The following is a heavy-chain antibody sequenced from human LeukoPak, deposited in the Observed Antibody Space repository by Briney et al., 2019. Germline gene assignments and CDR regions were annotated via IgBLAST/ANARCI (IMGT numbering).Heavy chain of an antibody. CDR3: ARGRASGRHFDY. V-gene: IGHV4-30-2*01. CDR1: GGSISSGGYS. J-gene: IGHJ4*02. Sequence: PSETLSLTCAVSGGSISSGGYSWSWIRQPPGKGLEWIGYIYHSGSTYYNPSLKSRVTISVDRSKNQFSLKLSSVTAADTAVYYCARGRASGRHFDYWGQGTLVTVSS. D-gene: IGHD6-25*01. CDR2: IYHSGST.